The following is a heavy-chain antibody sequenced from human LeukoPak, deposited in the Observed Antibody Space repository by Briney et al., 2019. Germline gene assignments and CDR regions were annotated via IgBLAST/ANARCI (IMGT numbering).Heavy chain of an antibody. CDR1: GFTFSSYA. CDR3: AKGTNPWFDH. D-gene: IGHD1-7*01. Sequence: GGSLRLSCAASGFTFSSYAMSWVRQAPGKGVEWGSAISGSGGSTYYADSVKGRFTISRDNSKNKLYLRMNSLRAEDTAVYYCAKGTNPWFDHWGQGTLVTVSS. CDR2: ISGSGGST. V-gene: IGHV3-23*01. J-gene: IGHJ5*02.